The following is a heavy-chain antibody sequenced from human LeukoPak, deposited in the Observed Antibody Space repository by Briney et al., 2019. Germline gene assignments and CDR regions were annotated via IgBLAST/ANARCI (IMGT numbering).Heavy chain of an antibody. J-gene: IGHJ5*02. CDR1: GYTFTSYD. Sequence: ASVKVSCKASGYTFTSYDINWVRQATGQGLEWMGWMNPNSGNTGYAQKFQGRVTMTRNTSISTAYMELSSLRSEDTAVYYCARATTVKYNWFDPWGQGTLVTVSS. CDR2: MNPNSGNT. CDR3: ARATTVKYNWFDP. V-gene: IGHV1-8*01. D-gene: IGHD4-11*01.